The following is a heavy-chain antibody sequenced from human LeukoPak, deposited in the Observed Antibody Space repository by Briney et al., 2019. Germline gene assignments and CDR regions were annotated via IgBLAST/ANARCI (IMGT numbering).Heavy chain of an antibody. CDR1: GFTFSDHY. CDR2: TRNKANSYTT. J-gene: IGHJ5*02. CDR3: ARNPPSGKLLGWFDP. V-gene: IGHV3-72*01. Sequence: PGGSLRLSCAASGFTFSDHYMDWVRQAPGKGLEWVGRTRNKANSYTTEYAASVKGRFTISRDGSKNSLYLQMNSLKTEDTAVYYCARNPPSGKLLGWFDPWGQGTLVTVSS. D-gene: IGHD3-10*01.